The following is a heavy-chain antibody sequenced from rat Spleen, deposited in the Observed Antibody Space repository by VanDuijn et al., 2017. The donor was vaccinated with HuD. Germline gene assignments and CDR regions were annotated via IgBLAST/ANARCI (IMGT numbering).Heavy chain of an antibody. CDR2: ISYGDSSGHSST. CDR1: GFTFSDYY. J-gene: IGHJ3*01. D-gene: IGHD1-2*01. V-gene: IGHV5-29*01. Sequence: EVQLVESDGGLVQPGRSLKLSCAASGFTFSDYYMAWVRQAPTKGLEWVATISYGDSSGHSSTYYRDSVKGRFTVSRDNAKSTLYLQMDSLRSEDTATYYCTTRPYYSSLNWFPYWGQGTLVTVSS. CDR3: TTRPYYSSLNWFPY.